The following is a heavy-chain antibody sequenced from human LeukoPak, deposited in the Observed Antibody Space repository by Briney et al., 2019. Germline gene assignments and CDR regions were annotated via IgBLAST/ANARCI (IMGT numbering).Heavy chain of an antibody. J-gene: IGHJ4*02. CDR3: AKGFGYGEDNYFDY. D-gene: IGHD4-17*01. CDR1: GFTFSSYV. Sequence: GGSLRLSCAASGFTFSSYVMSWVRQAPGKGLEWVSAISGSGGSTYYADSVKGRFTISRDNSKNTLYLQMNSLRAEDTAVYYCAKGFGYGEDNYFDYWGQGTLVTVSS. CDR2: ISGSGGST. V-gene: IGHV3-23*01.